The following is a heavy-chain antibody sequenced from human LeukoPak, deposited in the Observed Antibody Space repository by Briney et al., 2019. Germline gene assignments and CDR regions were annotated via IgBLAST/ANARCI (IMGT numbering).Heavy chain of an antibody. Sequence: LPGGSLRLSCSVSGFTLSSYWMHWVRHAPGKGLVWVSRINNDGSTYADSVKGRFTISRDNAKSTLYLQMNSLRAEDTAVYYCARGPQRGAAANYYGMDVWGQGTTVTVSS. CDR2: INNDGS. J-gene: IGHJ6*02. CDR1: GFTLSSYW. D-gene: IGHD2-2*01. CDR3: ARGPQRGAAANYYGMDV. V-gene: IGHV3-74*01.